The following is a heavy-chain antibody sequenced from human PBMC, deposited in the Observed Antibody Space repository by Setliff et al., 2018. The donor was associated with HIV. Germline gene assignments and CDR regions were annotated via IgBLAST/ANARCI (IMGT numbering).Heavy chain of an antibody. D-gene: IGHD6-13*01. J-gene: IGHJ6*03. Sequence: PGGSLRLSCAASGFNFSNYGMHWVRQAPGKGVEWVAVIWYDGNNKYYLDPVKERFTISRDNSKNTLYLQMNRLRAEDTAVYYCARGSSSSWYYYHMDVWGKGTTVTVSS. CDR1: GFNFSNYG. V-gene: IGHV3-33*01. CDR2: IWYDGNNK. CDR3: ARGSSSSWYYYHMDV.